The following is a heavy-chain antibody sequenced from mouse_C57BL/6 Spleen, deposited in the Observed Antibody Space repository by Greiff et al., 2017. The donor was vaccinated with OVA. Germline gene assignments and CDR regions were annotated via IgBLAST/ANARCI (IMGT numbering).Heavy chain of an antibody. Sequence: QVQLQQSGAELAKPGASVKLSCKASGYTFTSYWMHWVKQRPGQGLVWIGYINPSSGYTKYNQKFKDKATLTADKSSSTAYMQLSSLTYEDSAVYYCAKIYDGYRYAMDYWGQGTSVTVSS. CDR3: AKIYDGYRYAMDY. J-gene: IGHJ4*01. CDR2: INPSSGYT. D-gene: IGHD2-3*01. V-gene: IGHV1-7*01. CDR1: GYTFTSYW.